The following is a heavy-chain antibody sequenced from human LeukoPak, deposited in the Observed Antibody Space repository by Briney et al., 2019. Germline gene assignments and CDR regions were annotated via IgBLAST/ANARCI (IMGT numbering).Heavy chain of an antibody. D-gene: IGHD4-23*01. Sequence: PSETLSLTCIVSGGSITIGSYYWNWIRQPPGKGLEWIGYIYYSGSTNYNPSLKSRVTISVDTSKNQFSLKLSSVTAADTAVYYCATQGDYGGNSAYFDYWGQGTLVTVSS. CDR1: GGSITIGSYY. J-gene: IGHJ4*02. CDR3: ATQGDYGGNSAYFDY. V-gene: IGHV4-61*01. CDR2: IYYSGST.